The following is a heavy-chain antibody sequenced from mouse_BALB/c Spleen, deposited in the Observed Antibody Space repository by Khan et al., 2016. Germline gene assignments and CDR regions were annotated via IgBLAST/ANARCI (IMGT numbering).Heavy chain of an antibody. V-gene: IGHV9-3*02. J-gene: IGHJ3*01. CDR2: INTNTGEP. CDR1: GYTFTNYG. Sequence: QIQLVQSGPELKKPGETVKISCKASGYTFTNYGMNWVKQAPGKGLKWMGWINTNTGEPTYAEEFKGRFAFSLETSASTAYLQINNLKNEDTATYFCAGDYYGSNWFAYWSQGTLVTVSA. CDR3: AGDYYGSNWFAY. D-gene: IGHD1-1*01.